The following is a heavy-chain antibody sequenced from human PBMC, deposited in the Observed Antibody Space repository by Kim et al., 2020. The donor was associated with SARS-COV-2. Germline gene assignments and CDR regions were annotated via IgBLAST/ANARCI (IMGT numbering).Heavy chain of an antibody. CDR3: ARSLRVPAEAGSAPRTWNGLDV. V-gene: IGHV6-1*01. CDR1: GDSVSSNSAA. J-gene: IGHJ6*02. D-gene: IGHD6-19*01. Sequence: SQTLSLTCAISGDSVSSNSAAWNWIRQSPSRGLAPSRGLEWLGRTYYRSKWYNDYAVSVKSRITINPDTAKNQFSLQLSSVTPEDTAVYYCARSLRVPAEAGSAPRTWNGLDVWGQGTTVTVSS. CDR2: TYYRSKWYN.